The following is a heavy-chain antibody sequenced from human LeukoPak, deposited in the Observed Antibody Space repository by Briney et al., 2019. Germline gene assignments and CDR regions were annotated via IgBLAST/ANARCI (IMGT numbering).Heavy chain of an antibody. D-gene: IGHD2-2*01. CDR2: ISVSGTTI. CDR1: GFTFSDSY. V-gene: IGHV3-11*01. CDR3: AREVSYQQRSYNIDG. J-gene: IGHJ6*03. Sequence: GGSLRLSCAASGFTFSDSYMSWIRQAPGKGLEWVSYISVSGTTIYYADSVKGRFTISRDNAKNSLYLQMNSLRAEDTAVYYCAREVSYQQRSYNIDGWGKGTTVTVSS.